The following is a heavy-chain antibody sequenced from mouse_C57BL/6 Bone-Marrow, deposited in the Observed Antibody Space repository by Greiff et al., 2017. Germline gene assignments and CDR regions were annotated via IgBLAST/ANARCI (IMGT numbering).Heavy chain of an antibody. D-gene: IGHD1-1*01. V-gene: IGHV1-39*01. CDR1: GYSFTDYN. Sequence: EVKVVESGPELVKPGASVKISCKASGYSFTDYNMNWVKQSNGKSLEWIGVINPNYGTTSYNQKFKGKATLTVDPSSSTAYMQLNMLTSEDSAVYYCARARDYYGSSPYWYFDVWGTGTTVTVSS. CDR2: INPNYGTT. J-gene: IGHJ1*03. CDR3: ARARDYYGSSPYWYFDV.